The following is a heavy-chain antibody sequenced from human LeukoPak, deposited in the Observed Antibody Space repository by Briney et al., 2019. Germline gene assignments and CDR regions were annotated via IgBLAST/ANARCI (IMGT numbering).Heavy chain of an antibody. J-gene: IGHJ4*02. CDR2: IYPGDSDT. CDR1: GYSFTSYW. Sequence: GESLKISCKGSGYSFTSYWIGWVRQMPGKGLEWMGIIYPGDSDTRYSPSFQSQVTISADKSISTAYLQWSSLKASDTAMYYCARFSGSGWSIYYFDYWGQGTLVTVSS. V-gene: IGHV5-51*01. CDR3: ARFSGSGWSIYYFDY. D-gene: IGHD6-19*01.